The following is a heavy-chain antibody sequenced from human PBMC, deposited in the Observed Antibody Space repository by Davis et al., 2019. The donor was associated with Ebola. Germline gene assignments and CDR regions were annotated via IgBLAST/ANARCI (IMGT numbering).Heavy chain of an antibody. J-gene: IGHJ6*04. D-gene: IGHD3-3*01. CDR1: GFTFSTYA. Sequence: GESLKISCVASGFTFSTYAMTWVRQAPGKGLEWVSALSGSGGTTYYAGSVKGRFTVSRDNSKKTMYLQMNSLRAEDTAVYYCARSGLSFGVVKYHYGMDVWGKGTTVTASS. CDR3: ARSGLSFGVVKYHYGMDV. V-gene: IGHV3-23*01. CDR2: LSGSGGTT.